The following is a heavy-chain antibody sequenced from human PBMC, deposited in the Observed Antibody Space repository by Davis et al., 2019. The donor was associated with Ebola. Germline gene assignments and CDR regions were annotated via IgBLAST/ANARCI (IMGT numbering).Heavy chain of an antibody. V-gene: IGHV1-69*13. CDR2: IIPIVRKD. D-gene: IGHD1-26*01. Sequence: AASVKVSCKASGDTFSTYAITWVRQAPGQGLEWMGGIIPIVRKDYYAVKFQGRVTITADESTSTAYMGLTSLRSDDTAVYYCARTAQWELSPYFDQWGQGTLVTVSS. CDR3: ARTAQWELSPYFDQ. CDR1: GDTFSTYA. J-gene: IGHJ4*02.